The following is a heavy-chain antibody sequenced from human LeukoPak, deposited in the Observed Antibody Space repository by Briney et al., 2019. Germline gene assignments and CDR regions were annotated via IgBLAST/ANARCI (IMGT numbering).Heavy chain of an antibody. D-gene: IGHD3-16*01. Sequence: PGGTLCLSCAASGFTFRSYGLHWFPQAPGKGLRGWTVISYDGSNKYYEDSVKGGFTISRDNSKNTLYLQMNSLRAEDTAVYYCAKDRFGEFVDAFDIWGQGTMVTVSS. CDR2: ISYDGSNK. CDR3: AKDRFGEFVDAFDI. V-gene: IGHV3-30*18. J-gene: IGHJ3*02. CDR1: GFTFRSYG.